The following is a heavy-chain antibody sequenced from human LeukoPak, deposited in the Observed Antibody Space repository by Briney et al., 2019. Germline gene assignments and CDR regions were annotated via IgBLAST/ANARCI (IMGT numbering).Heavy chain of an antibody. CDR1: GGSISSYY. CDR3: AGRYCSGGSCSYFDY. V-gene: IGHV4-59*01. J-gene: IGHJ4*02. D-gene: IGHD2-15*01. CDR2: IYYSGST. Sequence: SETLSLTCTVSGGSISSYYWSWIRQPPGKGLEWIGYIYYSGSTNYNPSLKSRVTISVDTSKNQFSLKLSSVTAADTAVYYCAGRYCSGGSCSYFDYWGQGTLVTVSS.